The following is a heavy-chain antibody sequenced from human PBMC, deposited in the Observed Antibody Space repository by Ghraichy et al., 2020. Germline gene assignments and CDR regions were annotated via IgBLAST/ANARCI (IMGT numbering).Heavy chain of an antibody. V-gene: IGHV3-53*01. D-gene: IGHD2-15*01. CDR3: AIGNVVAAIWYFDY. Sequence: SLKVSCAGSGFTVSSSYMSGVRQAPGKGLEWVSLIYSGGSTYYADSVKGRFTIARDNSKNTLYLQMDSLRAEDTAVYYCAIGNVVAAIWYFDYWGQGTLVTVSS. CDR2: IYSGGST. CDR1: GFTVSSSY. J-gene: IGHJ4*02.